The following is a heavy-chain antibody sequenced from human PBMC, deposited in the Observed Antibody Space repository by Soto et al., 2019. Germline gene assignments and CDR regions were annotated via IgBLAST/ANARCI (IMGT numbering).Heavy chain of an antibody. J-gene: IGHJ4*02. D-gene: IGHD3-3*01. CDR1: GFTFSSYG. CDR2: IWYDGSNK. V-gene: IGHV3-33*01. CDR3: ARDQITIFDY. Sequence: QVQLVESGGGVVQPGRSLRLSCAASGFTFSSYGMHWVRQAPGKGLEWVAVIWYDGSNKYYADSVKGRFTISRDNSKNPRYLPMNSLRAEDTAVYYCARDQITIFDYWGQGTLVTVSS.